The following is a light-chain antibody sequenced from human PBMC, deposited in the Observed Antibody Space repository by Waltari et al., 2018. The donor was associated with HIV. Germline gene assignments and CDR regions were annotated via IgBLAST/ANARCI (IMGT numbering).Light chain of an antibody. CDR1: RFNIGADYD. CDR3: QSYDRSLSGSYV. V-gene: IGLV1-40*01. CDR2: CVS. J-gene: IGLJ1*01. Sequence: QSVLTQPPSVSGAPGQRVTISCSGSRFNIGADYDVHWYQQLPGRAPTLLIECVSNRPSGVPDRFSGSKSGFSASLVISGLQPEDEADYFCQSYDRSLSGSYVFGSGTRVTVL.